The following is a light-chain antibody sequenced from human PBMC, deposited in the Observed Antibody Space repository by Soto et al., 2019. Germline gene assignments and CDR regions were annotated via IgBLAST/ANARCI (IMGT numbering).Light chain of an antibody. J-gene: IGKJ5*01. Sequence: DIQMTQSPSSLSASVGDRVTITCRTSQTITTSLTWYRQKPGKAPDLLIYAASSLQSGIPSRFGGRGSGTDFTLTIDSLQPEDIATYYCQQYSSLITFGQGTRLEI. CDR3: QQYSSLIT. V-gene: IGKV1-39*01. CDR1: QTITTS. CDR2: AAS.